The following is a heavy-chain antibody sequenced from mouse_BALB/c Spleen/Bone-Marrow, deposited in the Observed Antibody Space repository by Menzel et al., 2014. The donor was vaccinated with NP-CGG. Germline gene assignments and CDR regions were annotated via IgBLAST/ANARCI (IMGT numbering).Heavy chain of an antibody. V-gene: IGHV1-31*01. Sequence: VQLQQSGPELVKPGASVKISCKASGHSFXGYYMHWVKQSHGNSLDWIGYIYPYNGVSSYNQKFKGKATLTVDKSSSTAYMELRSLTSDDSAVYYCESRGEYFDVWGAGTTVTVSS. J-gene: IGHJ1*01. CDR3: ESRGEYFDV. CDR2: IYPYNGVS. CDR1: GHSFXGYY.